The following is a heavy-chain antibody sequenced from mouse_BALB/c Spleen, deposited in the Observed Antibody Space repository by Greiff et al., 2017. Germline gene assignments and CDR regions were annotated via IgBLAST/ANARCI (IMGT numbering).Heavy chain of an antibody. Sequence: EVKLMESGGGLVQPGGSRKLSCAASGFTFSSFGMHWVRQAPEKGLEWVAYISSGSSTIYYADTVKGRFTISRDNPKNTLFLQMTSLRSEDTAMYYCARGATMNYYYAMDYWGQGTSVTVSS. CDR3: ARGATMNYYYAMDY. D-gene: IGHD2-4*01. J-gene: IGHJ4*01. V-gene: IGHV5-17*02. CDR2: ISSGSSTI. CDR1: GFTFSSFG.